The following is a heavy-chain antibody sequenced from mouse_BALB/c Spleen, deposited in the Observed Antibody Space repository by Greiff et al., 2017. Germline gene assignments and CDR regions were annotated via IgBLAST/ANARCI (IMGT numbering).Heavy chain of an antibody. J-gene: IGHJ1*01. Sequence: LVKTGASVKISCKASGYSFTGYYMHWVKQSHGKSLEWIGYISFYNGATSYNQKFKGKATFTVDTSSSTAYMQFNSLTSEDSAVYYCARDGYEGYFDVWGAGTTVTVSS. CDR1: GYSFTGYY. V-gene: IGHV1S34*01. CDR2: ISFYNGAT. CDR3: ARDGYEGYFDV. D-gene: IGHD2-2*01.